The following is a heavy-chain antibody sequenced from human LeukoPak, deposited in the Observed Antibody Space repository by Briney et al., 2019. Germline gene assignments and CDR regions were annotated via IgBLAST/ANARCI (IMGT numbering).Heavy chain of an antibody. J-gene: IGHJ4*02. D-gene: IGHD1-14*01. V-gene: IGHV3-23*01. CDR1: GFTFSTYA. CDR2: ISGSGGST. CDR3: AKDHPSGYYFDY. Sequence: PGGSLRLSCAASGFTFSTYAMCWVRQAPGKGLEWVSAISGSGGSTFNADSVKGRFTISRDNSKNTLFLQMNSLRAEDTAIYYCAKDHPSGYYFDYWGQGTLVTVSS.